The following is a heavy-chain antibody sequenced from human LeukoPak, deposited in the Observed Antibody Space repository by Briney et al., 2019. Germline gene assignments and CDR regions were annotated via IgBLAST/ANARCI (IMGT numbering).Heavy chain of an antibody. V-gene: IGHV4-39*07. CDR2: IYYSGST. J-gene: IGHJ5*02. D-gene: IGHD3-16*01. CDR1: GGSISSSSYY. Sequence: SETLSLTCTVSGGSISSSSYYWGWIRQPPGKGLEWIGSIYYSGSTYYNPSLKSRVTISVDTSKNQFSLKLSSVTAADTAVYYCARDMILYPYNWFDPWGQGTLVTVSS. CDR3: ARDMILYPYNWFDP.